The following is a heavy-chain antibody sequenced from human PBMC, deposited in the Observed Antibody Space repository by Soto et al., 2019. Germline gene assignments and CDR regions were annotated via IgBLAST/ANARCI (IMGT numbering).Heavy chain of an antibody. D-gene: IGHD3-10*01. Sequence: GESLKISCKGSGYSFAGYWIGWVRQMPGKGLDWMGVIYPGDSDTRYSPSFHGQVTISADKSISTAYLQWSSLKASDTAMYFCARLPGVRGVFDGFYVWGQGTMVTVSS. J-gene: IGHJ3*01. CDR2: IYPGDSDT. CDR3: ARLPGVRGVFDGFYV. V-gene: IGHV5-51*01. CDR1: GYSFAGYW.